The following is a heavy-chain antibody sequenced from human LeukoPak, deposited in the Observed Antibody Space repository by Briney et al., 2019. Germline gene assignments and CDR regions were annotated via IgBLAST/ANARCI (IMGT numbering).Heavy chain of an antibody. CDR3: ARDHSRYHFDY. CDR2: IYSGGDT. CDR1: GFTVSSNY. V-gene: IGHV3-66*01. Sequence: GGSLRLSCAASGFTVSSNYMSWVRQAPGKGLEWVSLIYSGGDTYYADSVKGRFTISRDNSKNTLYLQMNSLRAEDTAVYYCARDHSRYHFDYWGQGTLVTVSS. J-gene: IGHJ4*02. D-gene: IGHD5-12*01.